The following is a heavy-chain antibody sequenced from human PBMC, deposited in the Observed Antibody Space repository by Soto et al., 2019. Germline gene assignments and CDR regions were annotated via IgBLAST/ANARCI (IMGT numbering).Heavy chain of an antibody. Sequence: QVQLQESGPELVKPSQTLSLTCSVSGGSISTVGHYWTWIRQPPGKGLEWIGSIYHTGSTNYSKSLRSRLTMSVDTSKSQFSLRLSSVTAADTAVYYCARATGTLRSRNCDYWGQGSLVTVSS. J-gene: IGHJ4*02. V-gene: IGHV4-31*03. CDR2: IYHTGST. CDR3: ARATGTLRSRNCDY. CDR1: GGSISTVGHY. D-gene: IGHD1-1*01.